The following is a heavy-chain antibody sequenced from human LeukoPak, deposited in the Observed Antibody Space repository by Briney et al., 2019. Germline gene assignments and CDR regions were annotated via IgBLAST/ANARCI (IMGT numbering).Heavy chain of an antibody. V-gene: IGHV4-4*07. CDR3: ARMYSSGWYVSFD. CDR1: GGSISSYY. J-gene: IGHJ4*02. CDR2: IYTSGST. D-gene: IGHD6-19*01. Sequence: SETLSLTCTVSGGSISSYYWSWIRQPAGKGMEWIGRIYTSGSTNYNPSLKSRVTMSVDTSKNQFSLKLSSVTAADTAVYYCARMYSSGWYVSFDWGQGTLVTVSS.